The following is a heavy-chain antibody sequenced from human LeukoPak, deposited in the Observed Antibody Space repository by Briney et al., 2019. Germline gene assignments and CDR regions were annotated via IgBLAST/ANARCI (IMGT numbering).Heavy chain of an antibody. CDR1: GFTFSSYG. V-gene: IGHV3-33*01. CDR2: IWYDGSHK. CDR3: ARGQTSITGTGPYYYGMDV. Sequence: GGSLRLSCAASGFTFSSYGMHWVRQAPGKGLEWVADIWYDGSHKYYADSVKGRFTISRDNSKNTLHLQMNSLRAEDTAVYYCARGQTSITGTGPYYYGMDVWGQGTTVTVSS. D-gene: IGHD1-20*01. J-gene: IGHJ6*02.